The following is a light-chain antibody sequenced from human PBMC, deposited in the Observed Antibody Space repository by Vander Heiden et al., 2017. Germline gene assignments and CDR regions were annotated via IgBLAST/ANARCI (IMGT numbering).Light chain of an antibody. CDR3: QQYNSYSPLT. V-gene: IGKV1-5*03. CDR1: QRLSSW. CDR2: KAS. Sequence: DIQVTQSPSTLSASVRGRVIISCRLSQRLSSWLAWYQQKPGKAPKLLIHKASSLESGVPSRFSGSGSGTEFTLTISRLQPDSFATYYCQQYNSYSPLTFGGGTKVEIK. J-gene: IGKJ4*01.